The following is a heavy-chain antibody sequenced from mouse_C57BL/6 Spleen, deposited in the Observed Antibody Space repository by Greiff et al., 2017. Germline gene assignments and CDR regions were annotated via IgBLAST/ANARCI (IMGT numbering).Heavy chain of an antibody. D-gene: IGHD1-1*01. CDR2: ISSGSSTI. J-gene: IGHJ4*01. CDR1: GFTFSDYG. V-gene: IGHV5-17*01. CDR3: ARRDYGSSYAMDY. Sequence: ESGGGLVKPGGSLKLSCAASGFTFSDYGMHWVRQAPEKGLEWVAYISSGSSTIYYADTVKGRFTISSDNAKNTRFLQMTSLRSEDTAMYYCARRDYGSSYAMDYWGQGTSVTVSS.